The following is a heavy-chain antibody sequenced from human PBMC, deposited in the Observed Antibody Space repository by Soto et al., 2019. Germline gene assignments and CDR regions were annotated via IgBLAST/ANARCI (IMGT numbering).Heavy chain of an antibody. CDR3: VRYPLVLGDVLGMGV. J-gene: IGHJ6*02. CDR1: GGTFIDYA. D-gene: IGHD3-10*01. CDR2: ITPFYGRT. V-gene: IGHV1-69*06. Sequence: QVQLVQSGAEVKKPGSSVKVSCRASGGTFIDYAIGWVRQAPGQGLEWMGGITPFYGRTNYAQSFQGAVTINADTVISEVLMDLSSLKSEDTAVYYCVRYPLVLGDVLGMGVGGPGTTITVSS.